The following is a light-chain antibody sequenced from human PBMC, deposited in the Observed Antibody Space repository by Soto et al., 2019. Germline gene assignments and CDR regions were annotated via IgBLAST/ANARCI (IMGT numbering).Light chain of an antibody. Sequence: EKVMTQAPAPLSLSPGEKGNLSFTASQSVSSNLAWYQQRPGQAPRLLIHGASTRATGIPARFSGSGSGTEFTLTISSLQSEDFAVYYCQQYNYWPQTFGQGTKVDIK. CDR1: QSVSSN. V-gene: IGKV3-15*01. CDR2: GAS. J-gene: IGKJ1*01. CDR3: QQYNYWPQT.